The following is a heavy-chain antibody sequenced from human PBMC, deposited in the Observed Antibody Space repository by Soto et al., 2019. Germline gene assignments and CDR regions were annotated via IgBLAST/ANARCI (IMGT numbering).Heavy chain of an antibody. V-gene: IGHV1-2*02. J-gene: IGHJ4*02. CDR3: ARGEGRYVTDY. CDR2: INPNSGGT. Sequence: APVKVSCKSSGYTFTGYYMHWVRQAPGQGLEWMGWINPNSGGTNYAQKFQGRVTMTRDTSISTAYMELSGLRSDDTAVYYCARGEGRYVTDYRGQGTPVTLPA. D-gene: IGHD5-12*01. CDR1: GYTFTGYY.